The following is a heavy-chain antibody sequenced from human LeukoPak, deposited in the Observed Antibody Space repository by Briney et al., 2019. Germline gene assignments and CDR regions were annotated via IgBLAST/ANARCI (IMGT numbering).Heavy chain of an antibody. V-gene: IGHV1-69*04. J-gene: IGHJ4*02. Sequence: GASVKVSCKASGGTFSSYAISWVRQAPGQGLEWMGRIIPILGIANYAQKFQGRVTITADESTSTAYMELSSLRSEDTAVYYCARGGREMARGGGGFDYWGQGTLVTVSS. CDR1: GGTFSSYA. CDR2: IIPILGIA. CDR3: ARGGREMARGGGGFDY. D-gene: IGHD5-24*01.